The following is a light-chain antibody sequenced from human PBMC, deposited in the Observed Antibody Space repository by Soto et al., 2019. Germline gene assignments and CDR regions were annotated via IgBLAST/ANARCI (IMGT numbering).Light chain of an antibody. J-gene: IGKJ1*01. CDR2: GAS. CDR3: QRYNDWPPWT. CDR1: QNVGTS. Sequence: EIVMTQSPATLSVSQGERATLFCRASQNVGTSLAWYQQIPGQPPRLLIHGASIRATGVPARFTGSGSGTEFTLTISGLQSEDLAVYYCQRYNDWPPWTFGQGTKVDI. V-gene: IGKV3-15*01.